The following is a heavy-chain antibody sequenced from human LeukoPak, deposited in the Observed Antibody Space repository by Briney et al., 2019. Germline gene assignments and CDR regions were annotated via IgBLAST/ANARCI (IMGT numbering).Heavy chain of an antibody. CDR1: GYTLTELS. Sequence: ASVKVSCKVSGYTLTELSMHWVRRAPGKGLEWMGGFDPEDGETIYAQKFQGRVTMTEDTSTDTAYMELSSLRSEDTAVYYCATGGNMGGRWLAYNWFDPWGQGTLVTVSS. CDR3: ATGGNMGGRWLAYNWFDP. J-gene: IGHJ5*02. V-gene: IGHV1-24*01. D-gene: IGHD2-15*01. CDR2: FDPEDGET.